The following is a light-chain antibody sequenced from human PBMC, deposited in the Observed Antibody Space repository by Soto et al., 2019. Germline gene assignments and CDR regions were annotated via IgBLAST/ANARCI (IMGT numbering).Light chain of an antibody. J-gene: IGLJ1*01. CDR3: SSYTSASTGGYV. V-gene: IGLV2-14*01. CDR2: EVS. CDR1: SSDVGGHYNY. Sequence: QSVLTQPASVSGSPGQSITISCTGTSSDVGGHYNYVSWYQQHPGKAPKLMIYEVSNRPSGISNRFSASKSGNTASLTISGLQAEDEADYYCSSYTSASTGGYVFGTGTKLTVL.